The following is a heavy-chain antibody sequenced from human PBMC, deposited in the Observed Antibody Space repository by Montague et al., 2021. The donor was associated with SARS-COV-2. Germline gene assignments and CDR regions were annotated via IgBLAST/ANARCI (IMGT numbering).Heavy chain of an antibody. CDR2: IKHDGSEK. D-gene: IGHD6-19*01. CDR3: ARGSTGWYAIFGHYGMDV. J-gene: IGHJ6*02. CDR1: RFTFSDFW. Sequence: SLSISFAASRFTFSDFWMNWVRQAPGKGLEWVADIKHDGSEKSYVDSVKGRFTISRDNAKNSLYLQMNSLRAEDTAVYYCARGSTGWYAIFGHYGMDVWGQGTTVTVSS. V-gene: IGHV3-7*01.